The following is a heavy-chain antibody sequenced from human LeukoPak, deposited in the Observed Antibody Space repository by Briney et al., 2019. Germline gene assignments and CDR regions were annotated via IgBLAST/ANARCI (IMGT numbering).Heavy chain of an antibody. J-gene: IGHJ6*03. D-gene: IGHD3-10*01. CDR2: ISYDGSNK. CDR3: ARGPYASGSYGRRGWVHYMDV. Sequence: GSLRLSCAASGFTFSSYAMHWVRQAPGKGLEWVAVISYDGSNKYYADSVKGRFTISRDNSKNTLYLQMNSLRAEDTAVYYCARGPYASGSYGRRGWVHYMDVWGKGTTVTVSS. V-gene: IGHV3-30*04. CDR1: GFTFSSYA.